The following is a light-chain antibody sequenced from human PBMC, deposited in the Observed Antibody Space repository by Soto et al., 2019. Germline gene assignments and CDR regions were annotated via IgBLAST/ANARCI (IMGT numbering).Light chain of an antibody. J-gene: IGKJ2*01. CDR1: QSISSW. CDR2: AAS. V-gene: IGKV1-5*01. Sequence: DIQMTQSPSTLSASVGDRVTITCRASQSISSWLAWYQQKPGKAPNLLIYAASSLHSGVPSRFSGSGSGTDFTLTISCLQSEDFATYYCQQYYSYSYTFGQGTKVDIK. CDR3: QQYYSYSYT.